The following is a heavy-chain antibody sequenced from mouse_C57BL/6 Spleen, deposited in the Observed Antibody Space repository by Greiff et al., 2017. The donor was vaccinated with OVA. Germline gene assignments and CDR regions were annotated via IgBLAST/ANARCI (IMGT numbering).Heavy chain of an antibody. V-gene: IGHV3-6*01. CDR2: ISYDGSN. CDR3: ARDGSPSFAY. J-gene: IGHJ3*01. CDR1: GYSITSGYY. Sequence: EVHLVESGPGLVKPSQSLSLTCSVTGYSITSGYYWNWIRQFPGNKLEWMGYISYDGSNNYNPSLKNRISITRDTSKNQFFLKLNSVTTEDTATYYCARDGSPSFAYWGQGTLVTVSA. D-gene: IGHD1-1*01.